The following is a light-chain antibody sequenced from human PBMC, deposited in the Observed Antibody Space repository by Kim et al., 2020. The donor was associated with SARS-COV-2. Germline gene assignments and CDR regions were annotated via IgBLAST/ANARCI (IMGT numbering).Light chain of an antibody. Sequence: EIVMTQSPATLSVSPGERATLSCRASQSVSSNLAWYQQKPGQAPRLLIYGASIRATGIPARFSGSGSGTEFTLTISSLQSEDFAVYYCQKYNNWPPWTFGQGTKVDIK. V-gene: IGKV3D-15*01. CDR2: GAS. CDR1: QSVSSN. CDR3: QKYNNWPPWT. J-gene: IGKJ1*01.